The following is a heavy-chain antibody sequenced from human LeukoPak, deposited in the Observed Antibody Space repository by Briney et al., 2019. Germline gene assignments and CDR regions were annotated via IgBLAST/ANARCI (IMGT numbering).Heavy chain of an antibody. CDR1: GGSISSYY. V-gene: IGHV4-59*01. CDR3: VRDPGDTTMNEAFDI. D-gene: IGHD5-18*01. Sequence: SETLSLTCTVSGGSISSYYWHWIRQPPGKGLDWIGYIYSSGSTNYNPSLKSRVTLSVDTSKNQFSLNLSSVTAADTAVYYCVRDPGDTTMNEAFDIWGQGTMVTVSS. J-gene: IGHJ3*02. CDR2: IYSSGST.